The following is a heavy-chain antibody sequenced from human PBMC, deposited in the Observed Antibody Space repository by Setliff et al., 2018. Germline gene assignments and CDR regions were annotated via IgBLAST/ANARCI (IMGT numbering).Heavy chain of an antibody. CDR1: GGTFSSYA. Sequence: GASVKVSCKASGGTFSSYAISWVRQAPGQRLEWMGGIIPIPGTANYAQKFQGRVTITTDESTSTAYMELSSLRSEDTAVYYCARDRAARPPNSYYYYMDVWGKGTTVTVS. J-gene: IGHJ6*03. CDR3: ARDRAARPPNSYYYYMDV. CDR2: IIPIPGTA. D-gene: IGHD6-6*01. V-gene: IGHV1-69*05.